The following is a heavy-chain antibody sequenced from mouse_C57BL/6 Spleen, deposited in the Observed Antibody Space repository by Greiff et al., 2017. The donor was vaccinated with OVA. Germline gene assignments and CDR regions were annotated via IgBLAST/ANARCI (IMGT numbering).Heavy chain of an antibody. V-gene: IGHV2-9*01. CDR2: IWGGGGT. J-gene: IGHJ3*01. D-gene: IGHD2-5*01. CDR1: GFSLTSSG. Sequence: QVQLQQSGPGLVAPSQSLSITCTVSGFSLTSSGVDWVRQPPGKGLEWLGVIWGGGGTNYYSALMSSLSISKDNSKSQDFLTMNRLQTDDTAMYYCAEQGDSTRFAYWGQGTLVTVSA. CDR3: AEQGDSTRFAY.